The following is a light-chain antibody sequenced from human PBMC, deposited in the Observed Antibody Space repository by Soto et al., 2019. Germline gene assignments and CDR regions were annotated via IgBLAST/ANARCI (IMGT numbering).Light chain of an antibody. CDR1: QSVSSSY. J-gene: IGKJ2*01. CDR2: GAS. CDR3: QQYGSSPPYT. Sequence: EIVLTQSPGTLSLSPGERATLSCRASQSVSSSYVAWYQQKPGQAPRLLIYGASSRATGIPDRFSGSGSGTDFTLTISRLEPEDLAVYYCQQYGSSPPYTFGQGPKLEIK. V-gene: IGKV3-20*01.